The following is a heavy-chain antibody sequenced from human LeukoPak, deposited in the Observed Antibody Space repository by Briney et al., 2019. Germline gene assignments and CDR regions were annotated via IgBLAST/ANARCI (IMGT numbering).Heavy chain of an antibody. V-gene: IGHV3-23*01. CDR2: ISTLDGST. CDR1: GFTFSTND. D-gene: IGHD6-19*01. J-gene: IGHJ4*02. CDR3: AKGGWLEY. Sequence: GGSLTLSCAASGFTFSTNDMSWVRQAAGKGLEGVSAISTLDGSTYYADCVKGRLTISRDNSKNTLYLQMNSLRAEDTAIYYCAKGGWLEYWGQGTLVTVSS.